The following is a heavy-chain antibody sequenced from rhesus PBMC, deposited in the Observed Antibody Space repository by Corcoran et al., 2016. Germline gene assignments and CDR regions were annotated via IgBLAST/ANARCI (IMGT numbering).Heavy chain of an antibody. Sequence: QVTLKESGPALVKPTQTLTLTCTSSGSSLSTTGTGVGWIRQPPGKALEWLASIYWNDSKYYSTSLKSRLTISKDTSKNQVVLTMTNMDPVDTATYYCARVRGGSSSYFPWGQGVLVTVSS. J-gene: IGHJ4*01. CDR1: GSSLSTTGTG. V-gene: IGHV2-95*01. D-gene: IGHD6-43*01. CDR3: ARVRGGSSSYFP. CDR2: IYWNDSK.